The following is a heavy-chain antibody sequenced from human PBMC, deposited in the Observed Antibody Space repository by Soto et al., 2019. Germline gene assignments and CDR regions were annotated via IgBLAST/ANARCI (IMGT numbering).Heavy chain of an antibody. CDR1: GYTFTNYW. CDR3: AASIFYYGMDV. V-gene: IGHV5-51*01. Sequence: GESLKISCKGYGYTFTNYWIGWVRQMPGKGLEWMGIIYPGGSDTKYNPSFQGQVTISADRSITTTYLRWTSLKASDTAIYYCAASIFYYGMDVWGKGTTVTVFS. J-gene: IGHJ6*04. CDR2: IYPGGSDT.